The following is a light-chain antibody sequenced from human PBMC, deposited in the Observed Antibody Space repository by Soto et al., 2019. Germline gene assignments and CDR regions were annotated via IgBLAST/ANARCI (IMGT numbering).Light chain of an antibody. V-gene: IGKV1-5*01. CDR2: DAS. CDR3: QQYNSNSWT. Sequence: DIQMTQSPSTLSASVGERVTITCRASQSISNWLAWYQQKPGKAPKLLIYDASSLESGVPSRFSGSGSGADLTLTISSLQPDDFATYYCQQYNSNSWTFGQGTKVDI. J-gene: IGKJ1*01. CDR1: QSISNW.